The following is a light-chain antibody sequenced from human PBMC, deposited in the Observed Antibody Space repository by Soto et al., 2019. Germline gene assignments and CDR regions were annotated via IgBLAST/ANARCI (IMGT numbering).Light chain of an antibody. CDR3: MQALQTPPWT. CDR1: QSLLHSNGYNY. Sequence: DIVMTQSPLSLPVTPGEPASISCRSSQSLLHSNGYNYLDWYLQKPGQSPQLLIYLGSNRASGGPDRFHWSGSGTDFTLKISRVEAEDVGVYYCMQALQTPPWTFGQGTKVEIK. J-gene: IGKJ1*01. V-gene: IGKV2-28*01. CDR2: LGS.